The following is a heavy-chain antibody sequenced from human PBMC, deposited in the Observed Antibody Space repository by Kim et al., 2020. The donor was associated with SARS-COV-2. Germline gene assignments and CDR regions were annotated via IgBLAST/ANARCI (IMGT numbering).Heavy chain of an antibody. CDR1: GGSFSGYY. V-gene: IGHV4-34*01. J-gene: IGHJ6*02. Sequence: SETLSLTCAVYGGSFSGYYWSWIRQPPGKGLEWIGEINHSGSTNYNPSLKSRVTISVDTSKNQFSLKLSSVTAADTAVYYCARGRDIVVVVAATDLYYYYGMDVWGQGTTVTVSS. CDR2: INHSGST. CDR3: ARGRDIVVVVAATDLYYYYGMDV. D-gene: IGHD2-15*01.